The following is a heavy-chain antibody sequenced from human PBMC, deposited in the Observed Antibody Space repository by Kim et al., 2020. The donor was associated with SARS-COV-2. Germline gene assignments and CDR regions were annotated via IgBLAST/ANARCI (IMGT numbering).Heavy chain of an antibody. Sequence: SETLSLTCSVSGGSISSYYWTWIRQPAGKGLEWIGRMYSTGNSNYNPSLKSRVTMSVDTSTNQFSLKLSSVTAADTAIYYCARGGISTVITVWGQGTLAT. J-gene: IGHJ4*02. D-gene: IGHD4-17*01. CDR1: GGSISSYY. CDR3: ARGGISTVITV. V-gene: IGHV4-4*07. CDR2: MYSTGNS.